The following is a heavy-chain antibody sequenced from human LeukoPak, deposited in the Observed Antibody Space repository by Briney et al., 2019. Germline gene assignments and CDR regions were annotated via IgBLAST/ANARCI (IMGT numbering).Heavy chain of an antibody. D-gene: IGHD3-9*01. J-gene: IGHJ4*02. CDR3: ARGLTGSTGFDY. Sequence: PSETLSLTCTVSGGSIIGDYWSWIRQPAGKGLEWIGRIYISWTTTYNPSLKSRVTMSVDTSNNQFSLKLSSVTAADTAVYYCARGLTGSTGFDYWGQGTLVAVSS. CDR2: IYISWTT. V-gene: IGHV4-4*07. CDR1: GGSIIGDY.